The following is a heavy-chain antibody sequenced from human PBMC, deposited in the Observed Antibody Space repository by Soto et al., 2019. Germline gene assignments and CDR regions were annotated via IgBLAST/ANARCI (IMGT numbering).Heavy chain of an antibody. V-gene: IGHV4-59*01. J-gene: IGHJ3*02. CDR2: IYYSGSN. CDR1: GGSISSYY. CDR3: AREGRTGDWGDAFDI. D-gene: IGHD7-27*01. Sequence: SETLSLTCTVSGGSISSYYWSWIRQPPGKGLEWIGYIYYSGSNKYNPYLKSRVTISVDTSKNQFSLKLSSVTASDSAVYYCAREGRTGDWGDAFDIWGQGTMVTVSS.